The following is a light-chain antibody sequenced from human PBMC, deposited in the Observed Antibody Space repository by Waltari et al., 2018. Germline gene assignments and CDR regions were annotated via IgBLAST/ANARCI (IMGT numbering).Light chain of an antibody. V-gene: IGLV2-23*02. Sequence: QSALTQPASVSGSPGQSITISCTGTSSDVGSYKLVSWYQQHPGKAPKLMIYEVSKRPSGVSNRFSGSKSGNTASLTISGLQAEDEADYYCCSYAGSPWVFGGGTKLTVL. J-gene: IGLJ3*02. CDR3: CSYAGSPWV. CDR2: EVS. CDR1: SSDVGSYKL.